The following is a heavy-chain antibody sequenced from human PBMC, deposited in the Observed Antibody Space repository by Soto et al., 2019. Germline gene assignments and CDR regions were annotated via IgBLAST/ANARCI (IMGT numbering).Heavy chain of an antibody. J-gene: IGHJ4*02. CDR3: ATLSKSSTSFLPVDY. Sequence: QVQLVQSGAEVKKPGSSVKVSCKASGGTFSSYTISWVRQAPGQGLEWMGRIIPILGIANYAQKFQGRVTITADKSTSTAYMELSSLRSEDTAVYYCATLSKSSTSFLPVDYWGQGTLVTVSS. CDR1: GGTFSSYT. D-gene: IGHD2-2*01. V-gene: IGHV1-69*02. CDR2: IIPILGIA.